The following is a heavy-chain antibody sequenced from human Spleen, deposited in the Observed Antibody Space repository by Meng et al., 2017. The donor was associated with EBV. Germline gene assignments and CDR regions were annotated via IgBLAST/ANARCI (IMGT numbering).Heavy chain of an antibody. Sequence: PGAEVQKPQAAEKVSCTASAVNFCSNAIGCVRHDPEKCLEWRGAIVPIVGKSHYAERFNDRVIITADEFTSTAYLELSSLTFEDTAVYFCARHPGEYYSDTSGFETYFDSWGQGTLVTASS. CDR2: IVPIVGKS. CDR3: ARHPGEYYSDTSGFETYFDS. V-gene: IGHV1-69*01. J-gene: IGHJ4*02. CDR1: AVNFCSNA. D-gene: IGHD3-22*01.